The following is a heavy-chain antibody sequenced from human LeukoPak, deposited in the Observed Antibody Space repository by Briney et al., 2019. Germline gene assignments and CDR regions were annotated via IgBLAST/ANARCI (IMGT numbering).Heavy chain of an antibody. J-gene: IGHJ6*02. CDR1: GGSISSGGYY. CDR2: IYYSGST. V-gene: IGHV4-31*03. Sequence: SQTLSLTCTVSGGSISSGGYYWSWIRQHPGKGLEWIGYIYYSGSTYYNPSLKSRVTISVDTSKNQFSLKLSSVTAADTAVYYCASSEYSSSGPYYYYYGMDVWGQGTTVTVSS. D-gene: IGHD6-6*01. CDR3: ASSEYSSSGPYYYYYGMDV.